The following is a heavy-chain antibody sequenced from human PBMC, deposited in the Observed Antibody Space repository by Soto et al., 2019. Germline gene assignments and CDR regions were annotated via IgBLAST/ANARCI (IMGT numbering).Heavy chain of an antibody. J-gene: IGHJ4*02. Sequence: ASVNVSCKASGYTFTSDDINWVRQATGQGLEWMGWMNPNSGNTGYAQKFQGRVTMTRNTSISTAYMELSSLRSEDTAVYYCARGYRYCSGGSCGYIGYWGQGTLVTVSS. D-gene: IGHD2-15*01. V-gene: IGHV1-8*01. CDR2: MNPNSGNT. CDR3: ARGYRYCSGGSCGYIGY. CDR1: GYTFTSDD.